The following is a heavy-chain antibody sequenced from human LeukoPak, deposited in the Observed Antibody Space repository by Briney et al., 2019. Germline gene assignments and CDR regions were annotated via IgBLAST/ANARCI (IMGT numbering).Heavy chain of an antibody. CDR2: IWYDGSNK. V-gene: IGHV3-33*01. J-gene: IGHJ6*02. D-gene: IGHD2-2*01. CDR1: GLTFSSYG. Sequence: GRSLRLSCAASGLTFSSYGMHWVRQAPGKGLEWVAVIWYDGSNKYYADSVKGRFTISRDNSKNTLYLQMNSLRAEDTAVYYCARGLGYCSSTSCRIQTLYYYYYGMDVWGQGTTVTVSS. CDR3: ARGLGYCSSTSCRIQTLYYYYYGMDV.